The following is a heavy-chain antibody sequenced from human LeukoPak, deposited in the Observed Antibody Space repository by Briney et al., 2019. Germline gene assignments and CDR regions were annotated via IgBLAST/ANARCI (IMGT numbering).Heavy chain of an antibody. CDR2: INPNNGDT. V-gene: IGHV1-2*06. Sequence: ASVKVSCKASGYSFTAYYMHWVRQAPGQGLEWMGRINPNNGDTNYAQKFQGRVTITRDTSVSTAYMDLSRLTSDDTAVYYCAKRRESGYSYGDYWYFDLWGRGTLVTVSS. CDR3: AKRRESGYSYGDYWYFDL. J-gene: IGHJ2*01. CDR1: GYSFTAYY. D-gene: IGHD5-18*01.